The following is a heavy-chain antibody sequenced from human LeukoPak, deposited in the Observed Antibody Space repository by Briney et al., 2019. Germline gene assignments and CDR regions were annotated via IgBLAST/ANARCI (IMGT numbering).Heavy chain of an antibody. J-gene: IGHJ4*02. V-gene: IGHV3-7*01. CDR2: IKQDGSEK. CDR1: GFTFSNDW. Sequence: GGSLSLSCAASGFTFSNDWMSWVRQAPGKGLEWVANIKQDGSEKYYVDSVTCRLTISRDNAKNSLYLQMNSLRAEDTALYYCSRGSGPHYFDYWGQGILVSVSS. CDR3: SRGSGPHYFDY.